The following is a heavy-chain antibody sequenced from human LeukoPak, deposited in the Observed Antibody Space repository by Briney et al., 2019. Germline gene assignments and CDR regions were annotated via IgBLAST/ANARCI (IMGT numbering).Heavy chain of an antibody. Sequence: GGSLRLSCAASGFTFSSYAMSWVRQAPGKGLEWVSAISGSGDSTYYADSVKGRFTISRDNSKNTLYLQMNSLRAEDTAVYYCAKEFLGSCGGDCYEPFDYWGQGTLVTVSS. CDR2: ISGSGDST. V-gene: IGHV3-23*01. J-gene: IGHJ4*02. D-gene: IGHD2-21*02. CDR1: GFTFSSYA. CDR3: AKEFLGSCGGDCYEPFDY.